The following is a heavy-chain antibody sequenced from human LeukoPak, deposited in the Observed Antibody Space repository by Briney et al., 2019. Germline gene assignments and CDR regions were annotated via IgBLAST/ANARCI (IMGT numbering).Heavy chain of an antibody. J-gene: IGHJ6*02. CDR1: GYTFTDYY. V-gene: IGHV1-2*02. CDR2: INPNSGGT. CDR3: AGGSRRNVVVPAAIGVYGMDV. D-gene: IGHD2-2*01. Sequence: ASVKVSCKASGYTFTDYYMHWVRQAPGQGLEWMGWINPNSGGTNYAQKFQGRVTMTRGTSISTAYMELSRLRSDDTAVYYCAGGSRRNVVVPAAIGVYGMDVWGQGTTVTVSS.